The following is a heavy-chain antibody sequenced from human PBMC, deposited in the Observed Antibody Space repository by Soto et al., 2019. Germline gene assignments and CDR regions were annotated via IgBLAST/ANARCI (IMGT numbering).Heavy chain of an antibody. Sequence: HAGSLRLSCAASGFTFSNAWINWVRQAPGKGLEWVGRIKSKIDGGTTDFAAPVKGRFAISRDDSKNIAYMQMNSLKIEDTAVYYCTTDSYIDMPIVRFDYSAHGTRVTVSS. CDR2: IKSKIDGGTT. D-gene: IGHD2-15*01. CDR3: TTDSYIDMPIVRFDY. V-gene: IGHV3-15*07. CDR1: GFTFSNAW. J-gene: IGHJ4*01.